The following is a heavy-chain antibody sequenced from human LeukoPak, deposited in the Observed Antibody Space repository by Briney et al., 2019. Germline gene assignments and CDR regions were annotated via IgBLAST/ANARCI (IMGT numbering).Heavy chain of an antibody. D-gene: IGHD1-26*01. V-gene: IGHV3-7*01. CDR3: ARKVGSFYY. J-gene: IGHJ4*02. Sequence: GGSLRLSCAASGFTFSRYWMRWVRHAPGKGLECVAYIKQDGSEKLYVDSVKGRFTISRDNANNSLYLQMKRLRGENTAVYYCARKVGSFYYWGQGTLVTVSS. CDR2: IKQDGSEK. CDR1: GFTFSRYW.